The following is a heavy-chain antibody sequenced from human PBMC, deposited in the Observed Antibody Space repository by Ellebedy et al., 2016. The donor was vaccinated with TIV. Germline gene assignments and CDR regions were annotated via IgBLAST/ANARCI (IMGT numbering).Heavy chain of an antibody. J-gene: IGHJ4*02. Sequence: GESLKISCAASGSTFSSYAMRWVRQAPGKGLEWVSTISNTGSRTYYADYVEGRFNISRDNSKKTLYLQMNSLRAEDTAVYYCAKGRGGGSDSSAPRYYFDYWGLGTLVTVSS. D-gene: IGHD3-22*01. CDR3: AKGRGGGSDSSAPRYYFDY. CDR1: GSTFSSYA. CDR2: ISNTGSRT. V-gene: IGHV3-23*01.